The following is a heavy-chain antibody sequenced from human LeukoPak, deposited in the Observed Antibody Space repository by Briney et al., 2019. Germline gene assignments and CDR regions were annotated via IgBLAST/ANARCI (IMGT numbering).Heavy chain of an antibody. J-gene: IGHJ4*02. Sequence: SSETLSLTCNVSGGSISNYYWSWIRQPPGKGLEWIGYMYHTGHTMYNSSLKSRVTMSLDTSNNHFSLRLSSVTAADTAVYYCARHPLATPFDYWGPGTVVTVSS. D-gene: IGHD2-15*01. V-gene: IGHV4-59*08. CDR2: MYHTGHT. CDR1: GGSISNYY. CDR3: ARHPLATPFDY.